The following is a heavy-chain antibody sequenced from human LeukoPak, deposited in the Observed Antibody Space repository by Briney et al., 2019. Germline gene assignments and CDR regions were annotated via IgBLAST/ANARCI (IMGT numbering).Heavy chain of an antibody. CDR2: IKQDGSEK. J-gene: IGHJ4*02. CDR1: GFTLSSYW. D-gene: IGHD6-13*01. Sequence: GGSLRLSCAASGFTLSSYWMSWVRQAPGKGLEWVANIKQDGSEKYYVDSVKGRFTISRDNAKNSLYLQMNSLRAEDTAVYYCARGQGIAAAGTFYWGQGTLVTVSS. CDR3: ARGQGIAAAGTFY. V-gene: IGHV3-7*01.